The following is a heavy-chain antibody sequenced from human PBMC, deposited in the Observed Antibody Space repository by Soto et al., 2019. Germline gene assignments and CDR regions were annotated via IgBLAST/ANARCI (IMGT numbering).Heavy chain of an antibody. Sequence: SETLSLTCSVSGGSISSGGYYWSWIRQHPGKGLEWIGYIYYSGSTYYNPSLKSRVTISVDTSKNQFSLKLSSVTAADAAVYYCARGLLLDFWSGSRWGAFDIWGQGTMVTVSS. CDR1: GGSISSGGYY. J-gene: IGHJ3*02. CDR2: IYYSGST. V-gene: IGHV4-31*03. D-gene: IGHD3-3*01. CDR3: ARGLLLDFWSGSRWGAFDI.